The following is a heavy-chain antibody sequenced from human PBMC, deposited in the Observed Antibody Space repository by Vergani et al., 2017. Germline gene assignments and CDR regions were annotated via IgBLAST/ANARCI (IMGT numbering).Heavy chain of an antibody. Sequence: QVQLVQSGAEVKKPGSSVKVSCKASGGTFSSYAISWVRQAPGQGLEWMGGIIPSFGTANYAQKFQGSVTITADESTSTPYMELSSLRSEDTAVCYCARVPTVTTRTGDYWGQGTLVTVSS. V-gene: IGHV1-69*01. CDR1: GGTFSSYA. CDR3: ARVPTVTTRTGDY. D-gene: IGHD4-11*01. CDR2: IIPSFGTA. J-gene: IGHJ4*02.